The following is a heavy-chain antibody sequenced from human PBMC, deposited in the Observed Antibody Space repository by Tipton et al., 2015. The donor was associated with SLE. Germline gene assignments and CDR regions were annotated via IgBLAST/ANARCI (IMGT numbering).Heavy chain of an antibody. Sequence: TLSLTCTVSGGSMYSNKWWSWVRQSPGKGLEWIGEVSHTGSTNYHPSLKNRVTISVDTSKNQFSLKLTSVTAADTAVYYCARWGRTMIHWYFDLWGRGTLVTVSS. CDR3: ARWGRTMIHWYFDL. V-gene: IGHV4-4*02. J-gene: IGHJ2*01. CDR2: VSHTGST. CDR1: GGSMYSNKW. D-gene: IGHD3-22*01.